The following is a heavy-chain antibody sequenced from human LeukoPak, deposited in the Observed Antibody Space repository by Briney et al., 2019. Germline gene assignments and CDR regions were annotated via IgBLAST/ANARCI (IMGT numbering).Heavy chain of an antibody. V-gene: IGHV3-23*01. Sequence: PGGSLRLSCAASGFTFSVYAMSWVRQAPGKGLEWVSAISGSGDNNDNTYYADPVKGQFTISRDNSKNTLYLQMSSLRAEDAAVYYCAKSGSTSWYLDYWGQGTLVTVSS. CDR1: GFTFSVYA. CDR2: ISGSGDNNDNT. D-gene: IGHD6-13*01. J-gene: IGHJ4*02. CDR3: AKSGSTSWYLDY.